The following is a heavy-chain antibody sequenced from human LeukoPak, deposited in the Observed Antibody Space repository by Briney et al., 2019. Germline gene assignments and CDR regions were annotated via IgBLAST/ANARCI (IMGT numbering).Heavy chain of an antibody. CDR1: GYTFTSYG. V-gene: IGHV1-18*01. J-gene: IGHJ5*02. Sequence: GASVKVSCKASGYTFTSYGISWVRQAPGQGLEWMGWISAYNGNTNYAQKLQGRVTMTTDTSTSTAYMELSSLRSEDTAVYYCAREGDSHYYDSSGSSWGQGTLVTVSS. CDR3: AREGDSHYYDSSGSS. CDR2: ISAYNGNT. D-gene: IGHD3-22*01.